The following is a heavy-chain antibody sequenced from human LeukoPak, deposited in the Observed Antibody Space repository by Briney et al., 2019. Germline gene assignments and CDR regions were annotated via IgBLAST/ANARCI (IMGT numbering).Heavy chain of an antibody. CDR1: GGTFSIYT. V-gene: IGHV1-69*06. J-gene: IGHJ3*02. CDR2: IIPIFGTA. Sequence: SVKVSCKASGGTFSIYTFTWVRQAPGQGLEWVGGIIPIFGTANYAQKFQGRVTITADKSTSTAYMELNSLRSEDTAVYYCASTVRGYHDAFDIWGQGTMVTVSS. CDR3: ASTVRGYHDAFDI. D-gene: IGHD3-10*01.